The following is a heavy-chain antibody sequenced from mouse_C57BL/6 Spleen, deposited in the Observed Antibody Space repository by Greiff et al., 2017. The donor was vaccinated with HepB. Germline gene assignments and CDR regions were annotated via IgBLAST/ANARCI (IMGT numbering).Heavy chain of an antibody. Sequence: QVHVKQSGAELARPGASVKLSCTASGYTFTSYGISWVKQRTGQGLEWIGKIYPRSGNTYYNEKFKGKATLTADKSSNTAYMELRSLTSEHSAVYFCSRSGERLWPYFDYWGQGTTLTVSS. CDR1: GYTFTSYG. D-gene: IGHD1-1*02. CDR2: IYPRSGNT. J-gene: IGHJ2*01. CDR3: SRSGERLWPYFDY. V-gene: IGHV1-81*01.